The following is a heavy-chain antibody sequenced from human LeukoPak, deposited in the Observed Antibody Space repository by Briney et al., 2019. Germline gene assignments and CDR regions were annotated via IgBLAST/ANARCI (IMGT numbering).Heavy chain of an antibody. J-gene: IGHJ6*02. CDR1: GFTFSSYA. V-gene: IGHV3-23*01. CDR3: AKDLGGKPYYYYGMDV. CDR2: ISGGGGGT. Sequence: GGSLRLSCAASGFTFSSYAMTWVRQAPGKGLEWVSAISGGGGGTFYADSVKGRFTISRDNSKNTLYLQMNSLSAKDTAVYYCAKDLGGKPYYYYGMDVWGQGTTVTVSS.